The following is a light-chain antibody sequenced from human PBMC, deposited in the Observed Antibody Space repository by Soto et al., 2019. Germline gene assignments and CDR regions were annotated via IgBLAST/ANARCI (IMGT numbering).Light chain of an antibody. Sequence: EIVMTQSPATLSVSPGERANLSCRASQSVSTNLAWYQQKPGQAPRLLMYGASTRATGIPARFSGSGSGTEFTLNISSLQSEDFAVYYCQQYHNWPPYTFGQGTKLEIK. J-gene: IGKJ2*01. V-gene: IGKV3-15*01. CDR1: QSVSTN. CDR3: QQYHNWPPYT. CDR2: GAS.